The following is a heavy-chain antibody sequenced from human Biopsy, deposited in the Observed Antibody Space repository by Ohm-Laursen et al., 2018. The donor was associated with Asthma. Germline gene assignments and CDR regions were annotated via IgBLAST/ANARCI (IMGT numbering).Heavy chain of an antibody. CDR3: ARDPSYVDPSVEGWHL. Sequence: SSVKVSCKGSRDIFSSYGFSWVRQAPGQGLEWMGGIIPISLTPSYARRFRGRVTISADEYTRTAYMELSSLRSEDTAVYYCARDPSYVDPSVEGWHLWGQGTMVTVSS. J-gene: IGHJ3*01. D-gene: IGHD3-16*01. CDR1: RDIFSSYG. CDR2: IIPISLTP. V-gene: IGHV1-69*01.